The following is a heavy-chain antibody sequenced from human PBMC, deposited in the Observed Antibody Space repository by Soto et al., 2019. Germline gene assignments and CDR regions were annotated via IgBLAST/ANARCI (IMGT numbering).Heavy chain of an antibody. J-gene: IGHJ3*02. CDR1: GGSISRYY. D-gene: IGHD6-19*01. Sequence: SEALSLTCTVSGGSISRYYWSWIRQPPGKGLEWIGYIYYSGSTNYNPSLKSRVTISVDTSKNQFSLKLSSVTAADTAVYYCARHSVAAGHDAFDIWGQGTMVTVSS. CDR2: IYYSGST. CDR3: ARHSVAAGHDAFDI. V-gene: IGHV4-59*08.